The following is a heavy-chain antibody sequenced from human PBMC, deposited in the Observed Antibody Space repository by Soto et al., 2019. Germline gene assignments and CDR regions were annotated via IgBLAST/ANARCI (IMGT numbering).Heavy chain of an antibody. CDR3: ATRSRAFDY. V-gene: IGHV1-18*01. Sequence: QVQLVQSGPEVKKPGASVKISCKTSGYTFTNYGISWVRQAPGQGLEWMGWITTDKGKTTYAQKFQGRVTMTTDTSTSTAYMELRSLRSDDTAMYYCATRSRAFDYWGQLTLLTVSS. J-gene: IGHJ4*02. CDR2: ITTDKGKT. CDR1: GYTFTNYG.